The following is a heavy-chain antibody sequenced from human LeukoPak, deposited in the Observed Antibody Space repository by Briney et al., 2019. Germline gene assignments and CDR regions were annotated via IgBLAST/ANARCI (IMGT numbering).Heavy chain of an antibody. CDR3: SRDTADDAFDI. V-gene: IGHV3-74*01. CDR2: INSDGSTT. Sequence: GGSLRLSCAASGFTFSSYWMHWVRHAPGKGLVWVSRINSDGSTTSYADSVKGRFTISRDNAKNTLYLQMNCLRAEDTAVYYCSRDTADDAFDIWGEGTMVSVSS. J-gene: IGHJ3*02. CDR1: GFTFSSYW.